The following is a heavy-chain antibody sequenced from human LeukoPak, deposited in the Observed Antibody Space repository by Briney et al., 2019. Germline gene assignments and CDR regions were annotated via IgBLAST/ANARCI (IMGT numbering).Heavy chain of an antibody. CDR1: GFTFNTYS. CDR2: ISSSSSYI. Sequence: TGGSLRLSCAASGFTFNTYSMNWLRQAPGKGLEWVSSISSSSSYIDYADSVKGRFTISRDNAKNSLFLEMTSLRADDTAVYYCARGFCSGGICYRITGTFDVWGQGTMVTVSS. D-gene: IGHD2-15*01. V-gene: IGHV3-21*06. J-gene: IGHJ3*01. CDR3: ARGFCSGGICYRITGTFDV.